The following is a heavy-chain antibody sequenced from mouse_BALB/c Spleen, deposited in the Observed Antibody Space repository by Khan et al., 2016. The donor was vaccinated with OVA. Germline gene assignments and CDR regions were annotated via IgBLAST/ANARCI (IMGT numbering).Heavy chain of an antibody. D-gene: IGHD1-1*01. CDR2: ISYSGVT. Sequence: EVQLVESGPGLVKPSQSLSLTCTVTGYSITSGYAWNWIRQFPGNKLEWMGYISYSGVTSYTPSPKSRISITRDTSKNPFFLQLNSVTTEDTSTYYCARGNYYWYYFDYSGQGTTLTVSS. CDR3: ARGNYYWYYFDY. J-gene: IGHJ2*01. V-gene: IGHV3-2*02. CDR1: GYSITSGYA.